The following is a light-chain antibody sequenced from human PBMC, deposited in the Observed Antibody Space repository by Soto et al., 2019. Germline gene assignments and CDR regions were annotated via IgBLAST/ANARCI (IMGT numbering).Light chain of an antibody. V-gene: IGLV4-69*01. CDR2: LNSDGSH. CDR1: SGHSNYA. J-gene: IGLJ2*01. CDR3: QTWGSGIVV. Sequence: QPVLTQSPSASASLGASVTLTCTLSSGHSNYAIAWHQQQSEKGPRYLMKLNSDGSHSKGDGIPDRFSGSSSGAERYLTISSLQSEDEADYYCQTWGSGIVVFGGGTQRPS.